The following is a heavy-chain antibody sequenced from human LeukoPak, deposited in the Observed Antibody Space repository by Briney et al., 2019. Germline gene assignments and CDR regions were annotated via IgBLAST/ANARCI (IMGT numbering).Heavy chain of an antibody. CDR3: ARDERTMGVVDC. CDR2: IYIRGST. J-gene: IGHJ4*02. CDR1: GGSISSYY. Sequence: SETLSLTCTVSGGSISSYYWSWIRQPAGKGLEWIGRIYIRGSTNYNPSLKSRVTKSLDTSKNQFSLKLRSVTAADTAVYYCARDERTMGVVDCWGQGILVTVSS. V-gene: IGHV4-4*07. D-gene: IGHD3-10*01.